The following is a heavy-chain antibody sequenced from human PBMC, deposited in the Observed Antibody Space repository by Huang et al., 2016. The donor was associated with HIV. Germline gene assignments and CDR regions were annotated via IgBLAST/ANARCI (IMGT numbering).Heavy chain of an antibody. Sequence: QVQLQESGPGLVQPSATLSLTCTVSGGSISGYFWNWIRQPPGKGLEWTGYIYYGGSTYYSPALKRRVTILLDKSKNQFSLKLTSVTAADTAMYYCARFSSDKGAFDIWGQGTMVTVSS. CDR1: GGSISGYF. CDR3: ARFSSDKGAFDI. V-gene: IGHV4-59*12. D-gene: IGHD3-3*01. J-gene: IGHJ3*02. CDR2: IYYGGST.